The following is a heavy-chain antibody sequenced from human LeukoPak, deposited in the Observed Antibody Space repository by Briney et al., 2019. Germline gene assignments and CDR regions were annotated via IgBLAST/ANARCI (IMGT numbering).Heavy chain of an antibody. J-gene: IGHJ4*02. CDR2: IRYDGSNK. CDR1: GFTFLSYG. D-gene: IGHD3-22*01. Sequence: PGGSLRLSCAASGFTFLSYGMHWVRQAPGKGLEWVAFIRYDGSNKYYADSVKGRFTISRDNSKNTLYLQMNSLRAEDTAVYYCARGVYYYDSSGYYYTRSLDYWGQGTLVTVSS. CDR3: ARGVYYYDSSGYYYTRSLDY. V-gene: IGHV3-30*02.